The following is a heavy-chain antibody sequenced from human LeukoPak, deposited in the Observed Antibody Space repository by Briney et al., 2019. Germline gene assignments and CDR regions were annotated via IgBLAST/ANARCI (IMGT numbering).Heavy chain of an antibody. D-gene: IGHD3-22*01. V-gene: IGHV4-59*01. CDR2: IYYSGST. CDR1: GGSISNYY. Sequence: ASETLSLTCTVSGGSISNYYWSWIRQPPGKGLEWIGNIYYSGSTNYNPSLKSRVTISVDTSKNQFSLKLSSVTAADTAVYYCARDRSPEHYYDSSRWDYYYGMDVWGQGTTVTVSS. CDR3: ARDRSPEHYYDSSRWDYYYGMDV. J-gene: IGHJ6*02.